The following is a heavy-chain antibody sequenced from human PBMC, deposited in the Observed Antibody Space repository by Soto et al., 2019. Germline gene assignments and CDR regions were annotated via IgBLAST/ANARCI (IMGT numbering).Heavy chain of an antibody. CDR1: GFTFGTFD. V-gene: IGHV3-13*01. Sequence: LRLSCAGSGFTFGTFDIHWVRLAPGKGLEWVSGIGTLSDTFYAASVQGRFTISRQNAKNSVYLRMNSLRAGDTAFYYCARGRSFSYDSTPPPMFDPWGQGTLVTVSS. CDR2: IGTLSDT. D-gene: IGHD3-10*01. CDR3: ARGRSFSYDSTPPPMFDP. J-gene: IGHJ5*02.